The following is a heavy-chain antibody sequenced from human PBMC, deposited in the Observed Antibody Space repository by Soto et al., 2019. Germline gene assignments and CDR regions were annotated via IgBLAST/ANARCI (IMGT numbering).Heavy chain of an antibody. CDR2: SRNKANSFTT. V-gene: IGHV3-72*01. CDR3: ARGGGSGPPQDHDY. J-gene: IGHJ4*02. D-gene: IGHD6-19*01. CDR1: GFTFSDHY. Sequence: TGGSLRLSCAASGFTFSDHYMDWVRQAPGKGLEWVARSRNKANSFTTEYAASVKGRFTISRDDSQSSLFLQMNSLKTEDTAVYYCARGGGSGPPQDHDYWGPGTLVTVSS.